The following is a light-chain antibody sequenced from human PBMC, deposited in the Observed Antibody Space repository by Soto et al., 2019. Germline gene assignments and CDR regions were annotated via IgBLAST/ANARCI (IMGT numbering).Light chain of an antibody. Sequence: GDSVTITCRASQGISRYLAWYQQKPGKAPKLLIYAASSLQSGVSSRFSGSGSGTDFTLTISSLQPEDFATYYCQQSYSTPITFGQGTRLEIK. CDR2: AAS. V-gene: IGKV1-39*01. CDR1: QGISRY. CDR3: QQSYSTPIT. J-gene: IGKJ5*01.